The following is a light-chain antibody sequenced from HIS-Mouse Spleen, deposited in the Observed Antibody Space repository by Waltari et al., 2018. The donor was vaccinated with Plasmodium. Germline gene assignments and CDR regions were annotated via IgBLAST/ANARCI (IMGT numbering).Light chain of an antibody. CDR3: QAWDSSTAV. J-gene: IGLJ2*01. CDR2: QDS. Sequence: SYELTQPPSVSVSPGQTASITCPGDKLGDNYACWYQQKPGQSPVVVIYQDSKRPSGIPERFSGSNSGNTATLTISGTQAMDEADYYCQAWDSSTAVFGGGTKLTVL. CDR1: KLGDNY. V-gene: IGLV3-1*01.